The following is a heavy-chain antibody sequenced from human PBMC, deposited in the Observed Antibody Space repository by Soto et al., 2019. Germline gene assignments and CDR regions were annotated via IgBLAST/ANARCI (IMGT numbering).Heavy chain of an antibody. D-gene: IGHD6-19*01. CDR2: IWYDGSNK. CDR1: GFTFSSYG. V-gene: IGHV3-33*01. Sequence: PGGSLRLSCAASGFTFSSYGMHWVRQAPGKGLEWVAVIWYDGSNKYYADSVKGRFTISRDNSKNTLYLQMNSLRAEDTAVYYCARTAVAGYIDYWGQGTLVTVSS. J-gene: IGHJ4*02. CDR3: ARTAVAGYIDY.